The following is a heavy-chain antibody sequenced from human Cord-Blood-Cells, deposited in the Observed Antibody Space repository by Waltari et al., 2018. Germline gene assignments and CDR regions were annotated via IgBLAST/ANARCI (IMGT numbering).Heavy chain of an antibody. CDR2: IYHSGST. D-gene: IGHD5-12*01. CDR1: GYSISSGYY. Sequence: QVQLQESGPGLVKPSETLSLTCAVSGYSISSGYYWGWIRQPPGKGLEWIGSIYHSGSTYYNPSLKSRVTISVDTSKNQFSLKLSSVTAADTAVYYCARVGYSGYWDYWGQGTLVTVSS. CDR3: ARVGYSGYWDY. V-gene: IGHV4-38-2*01. J-gene: IGHJ4*02.